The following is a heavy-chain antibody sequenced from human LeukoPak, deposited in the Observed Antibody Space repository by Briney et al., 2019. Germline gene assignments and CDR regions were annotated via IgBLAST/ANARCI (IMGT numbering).Heavy chain of an antibody. D-gene: IGHD6-13*01. CDR3: ARGEIPWAAIDY. V-gene: IGHV3-7*03. J-gene: IGHJ4*02. Sequence: GGSLRLSCEGSAFIFSGHWMNWVRQTPGKGLEWVASIKEDGSERQYVDSVKGRFSISRDNTKGSLFLQLNSLRAEDTAVYYCARGEIPWAAIDYWGQGTLVAVSS. CDR1: AFIFSGHW. CDR2: IKEDGSER.